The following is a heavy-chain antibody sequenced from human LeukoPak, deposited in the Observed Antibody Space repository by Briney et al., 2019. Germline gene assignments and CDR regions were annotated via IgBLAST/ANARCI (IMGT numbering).Heavy chain of an antibody. V-gene: IGHV3-23*01. CDR1: GFTFSSYA. CDR3: AKHSGSYYFFVDFDY. D-gene: IGHD1-26*01. Sequence: GGSLRLSCAASGFTFSSYAMSWVRQAPGKGLEWVSAISGSGGSTYYADSVKGRFTISRDNSKNTLYLQMNSLRAEDTAVYYCAKHSGSYYFFVDFDYWAREPWSPSPQ. J-gene: IGHJ4*02. CDR2: ISGSGGST.